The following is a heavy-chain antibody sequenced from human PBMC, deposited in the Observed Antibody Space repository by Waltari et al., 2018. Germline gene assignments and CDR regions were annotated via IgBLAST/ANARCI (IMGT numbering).Heavy chain of an antibody. CDR3: ARGAYYYDSSGYPNWFDP. CDR1: GFTFSSYA. V-gene: IGHV3-48*03. Sequence: EVQLVESGGGLVQPGGSLRLSCAASGFTFSSYAMNWFLQAPCKGLEWVSYISSSGSTIYYADSVKGRFTISRDNAKNSLYLQMNSLRAEDTAVYYCARGAYYYDSSGYPNWFDPWGQGTLVTVSS. CDR2: ISSSGSTI. D-gene: IGHD3-22*01. J-gene: IGHJ5*02.